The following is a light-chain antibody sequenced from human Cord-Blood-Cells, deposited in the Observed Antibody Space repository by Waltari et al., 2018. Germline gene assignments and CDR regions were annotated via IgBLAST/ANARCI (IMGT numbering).Light chain of an antibody. CDR1: QSVSSY. CDR3: QQRSNWRT. J-gene: IGKJ1*01. V-gene: IGKV3-11*01. CDR2: DAS. Sequence: EIVLTQSPATLSLSPGERATLSCRASQSVSSYLAWYQQKPGQAPRLLIYDASNRATGIPAMFSGSGAGTDFTLTISSLEPEDFAVYYWQQRSNWRTFGQGTKVEIK.